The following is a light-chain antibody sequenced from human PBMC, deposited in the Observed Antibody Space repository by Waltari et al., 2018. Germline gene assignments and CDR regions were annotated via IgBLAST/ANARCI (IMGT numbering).Light chain of an antibody. Sequence: QSALTQPASVSGSPRQSLTISCTGSSSDVGGYNYVSWHQQPPGKAPKLLIYDVTKRPSGVSDRFAGSKAGNTASLTISGVQAEDEADYYCSSFTSSSTVVFGGGTKLTVL. J-gene: IGLJ2*01. CDR2: DVT. V-gene: IGLV2-14*01. CDR3: SSFTSSSTVV. CDR1: SSDVGGYNY.